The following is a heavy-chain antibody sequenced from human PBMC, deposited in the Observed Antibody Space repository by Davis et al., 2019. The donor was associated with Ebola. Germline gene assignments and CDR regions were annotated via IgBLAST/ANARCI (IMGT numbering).Heavy chain of an antibody. CDR1: GYSFTSYW. J-gene: IGHJ5*02. Sequence: GESLKISCKGSGYSFTSYWIGWVRQIPGKGLEWMGIIYPGDSDTRYSPSFQGQVTISADKSISTAYLQWSSLKASDTAMYYCARVLRYFDWWFDPWGQGTLVTVSS. D-gene: IGHD3-9*01. CDR2: IYPGDSDT. V-gene: IGHV5-51*01. CDR3: ARVLRYFDWWFDP.